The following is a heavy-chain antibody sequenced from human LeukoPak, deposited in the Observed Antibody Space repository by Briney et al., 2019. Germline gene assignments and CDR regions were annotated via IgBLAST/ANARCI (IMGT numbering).Heavy chain of an antibody. CDR1: GGTFSSYA. V-gene: IGHV1-8*02. D-gene: IGHD5/OR15-5a*01. J-gene: IGHJ6*02. CDR2: MNPNSGNT. Sequence: ASVKVSCKASGGTFSSYAISWVRQAPGQGLEWMGWMNPNSGNTGYAQKFQGRVTMTRNTSISTAYMELSSLRSEDTAVYYCARELSLRLGYYYYGMDVWGQGTTVTVSS. CDR3: ARELSLRLGYYYYGMDV.